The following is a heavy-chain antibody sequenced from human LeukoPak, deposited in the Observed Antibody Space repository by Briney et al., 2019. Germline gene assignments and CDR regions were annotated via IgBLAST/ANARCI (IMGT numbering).Heavy chain of an antibody. V-gene: IGHV4-34*01. D-gene: IGHD5-12*01. CDR2: INHSGST. Sequence: SETLSLTCAVYGGSFSGYYWSWIRQPPGKGLEWIGEINHSGSTNYNPSLKSRVTISVDTSKNQFSLKLSSVTAADTAVYYCARSKTWIQNRGPFDYWGQGTLVTVSS. CDR1: GGSFSGYY. J-gene: IGHJ4*02. CDR3: ARSKTWIQNRGPFDY.